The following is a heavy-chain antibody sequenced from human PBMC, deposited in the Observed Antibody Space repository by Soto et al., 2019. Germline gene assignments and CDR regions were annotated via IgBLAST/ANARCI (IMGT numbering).Heavy chain of an antibody. V-gene: IGHV3-48*03. Sequence: GWLGRSGMFSGFTCSSFEMNWVRQTPGKGLEWLSYIGRSGETIYYADSVKVRFTISRDNAKSSLFLQMTGLRDEDTGIYYCARDSRGGAARRPTFYYWGRGTLVTVYS. CDR1: GFTCSSFE. D-gene: IGHD6-6*01. CDR2: IGRSGETI. CDR3: ARDSRGGAARRPTFYY. J-gene: IGHJ4*02.